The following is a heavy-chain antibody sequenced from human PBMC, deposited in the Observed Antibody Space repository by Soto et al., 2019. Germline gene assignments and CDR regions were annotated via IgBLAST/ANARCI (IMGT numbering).Heavy chain of an antibody. J-gene: IGHJ4*02. CDR2: VFYGGT. Sequence: PSETLSLTCSVSGRSMSSNYWSWIRQSPDKGLEWLGYVFYGGTDYNPSLEGRVSMSVETSKSQFSLKLTSVTAADTAVYYCASYRGALYFDHWGQGRLVTVSS. V-gene: IGHV4-59*01. CDR1: GRSMSSNY. CDR3: ASYRGALYFDH. D-gene: IGHD4-4*01.